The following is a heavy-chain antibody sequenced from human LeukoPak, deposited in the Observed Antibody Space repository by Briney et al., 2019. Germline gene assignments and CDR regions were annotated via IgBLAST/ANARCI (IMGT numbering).Heavy chain of an antibody. CDR2: IYHTGST. V-gene: IGHV4-34*01. CDR3: ARGRITMIVVLLSYWYFDL. CDR1: GGSFSTYY. D-gene: IGHD3-22*01. J-gene: IGHJ2*01. Sequence: PSETLSLTCAVYGGSFSTYYWSWIRQPPGKGLEWIGDIYHTGSTNYNPSLKSRVTISVDTSKNQFSLKLSSVTAADTAVYYCARGRITMIVVLLSYWYFDLWGRGTLVTVSS.